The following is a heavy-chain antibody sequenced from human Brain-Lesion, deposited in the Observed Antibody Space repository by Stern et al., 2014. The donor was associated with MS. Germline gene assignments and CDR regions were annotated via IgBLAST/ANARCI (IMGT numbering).Heavy chain of an antibody. CDR3: ARRVYGDYAAYQDL. Sequence: QMQLVQSGGEVKKPGASVEVSCKASGYTFTTYGISWVRQAPGQGLEWMGWISAYTGNTNYAQNFQGRVTMTTDTATSTAYMDLRSLRPDDTAIYYCARRVYGDYAAYQDLWGQGTPVTVSS. J-gene: IGHJ5*02. CDR1: GYTFTTYG. CDR2: ISAYTGNT. V-gene: IGHV1-18*04. D-gene: IGHD4-17*01.